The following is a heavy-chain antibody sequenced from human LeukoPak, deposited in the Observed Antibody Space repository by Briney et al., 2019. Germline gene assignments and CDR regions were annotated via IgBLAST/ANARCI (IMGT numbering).Heavy chain of an antibody. CDR1: GFTFDDYG. D-gene: IGHD4-11*01. J-gene: IGHJ5*02. Sequence: GGSLRLSCAASGFTFDDYGMHWVRQAPGKGLEWVAFIRYAGSNKYYADSVNGRFTISRDNSKNTLYLQMNSLRVEDTAVYYCAKDAAPYSNNSPNWFDPWGQGTLVTVSS. CDR2: IRYAGSNK. CDR3: AKDAAPYSNNSPNWFDP. V-gene: IGHV3-30*02.